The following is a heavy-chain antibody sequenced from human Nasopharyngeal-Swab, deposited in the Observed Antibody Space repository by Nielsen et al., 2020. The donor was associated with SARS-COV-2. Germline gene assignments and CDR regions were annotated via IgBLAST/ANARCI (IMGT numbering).Heavy chain of an antibody. V-gene: IGHV1-69*13. CDR1: GGTFSSYA. J-gene: IGHJ5*02. D-gene: IGHD4-11*01. Sequence: SVKVSCKASGGTFSSYAISWVRQAPGQGLEWMGGIIPVFGTANYAQKFQGRVTITADESTSTAYMELSSLRSEDTAVYCCARRPTTVTTWWFDPWGQGTLVTVSS. CDR3: ARRPTTVTTWWFDP. CDR2: IIPVFGTA.